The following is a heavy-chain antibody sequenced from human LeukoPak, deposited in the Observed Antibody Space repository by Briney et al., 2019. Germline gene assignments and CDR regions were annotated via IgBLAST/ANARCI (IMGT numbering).Heavy chain of an antibody. CDR2: INPNRGDT. Sequence: ASVKVSCKASGYTFADYYMHWVRQAPGQGREWMGWINPNRGDTNYAQKFQGRVTMTRDTSISTAYMELSRLRSDDTAVYYCAREDYDSSGEYFQHWGQGTLVTVSS. CDR1: GYTFADYY. V-gene: IGHV1-2*02. J-gene: IGHJ1*01. CDR3: AREDYDSSGEYFQH. D-gene: IGHD3-22*01.